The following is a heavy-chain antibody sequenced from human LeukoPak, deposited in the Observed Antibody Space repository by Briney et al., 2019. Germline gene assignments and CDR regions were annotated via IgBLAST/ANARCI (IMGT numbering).Heavy chain of an antibody. CDR2: IKSKTDGGTT. CDR1: GFTFSNAW. D-gene: IGHD3-10*01. J-gene: IGHJ4*02. V-gene: IGHV3-15*01. Sequence: GGSLRLSCAASGFTFSNAWMSWVRQAPGKGLEWGGRIKSKTDGGTTDYAAPVKGRFTISREDSKNTLYLQMNSLKTEDTAVYYCTTGFYGSGDWGQGTLVTVSS. CDR3: TTGFYGSGD.